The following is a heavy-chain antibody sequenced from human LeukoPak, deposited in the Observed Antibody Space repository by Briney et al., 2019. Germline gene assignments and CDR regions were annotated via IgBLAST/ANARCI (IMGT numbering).Heavy chain of an antibody. CDR2: IYYSGST. CDR1: GGSISSYY. D-gene: IGHD3-9*01. J-gene: IGHJ6*03. V-gene: IGHV4-59*01. CDR3: ARVRYFDWFFHYYYYMDV. Sequence: ETLSLTCTVSGGSISSYYWSWIRQPLGKGLEWIGYIYYSGSTNYNPSLKSRVTISVDTSKNQFSLKLSSVTAADTAVYYCARVRYFDWFFHYYYYMDVWGKGTTVTISS.